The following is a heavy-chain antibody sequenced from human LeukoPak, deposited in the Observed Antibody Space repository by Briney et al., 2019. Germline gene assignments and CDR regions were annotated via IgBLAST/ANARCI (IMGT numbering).Heavy chain of an antibody. CDR2: IYYSGST. CDR3: ATILRQGATMVRGPDNWFGP. Sequence: SETLSLTCTVSGGSISSSSYYWGWIRQPPGKGLEWIGSIYYSGSTYYNPSLKSRVTISVDTSKNQFSLKLSSVTAADTAVYYCATILRQGATMVRGPDNWFGPWGQGTLVTVSS. J-gene: IGHJ5*02. D-gene: IGHD3-10*01. V-gene: IGHV4-39*07. CDR1: GGSISSSSYY.